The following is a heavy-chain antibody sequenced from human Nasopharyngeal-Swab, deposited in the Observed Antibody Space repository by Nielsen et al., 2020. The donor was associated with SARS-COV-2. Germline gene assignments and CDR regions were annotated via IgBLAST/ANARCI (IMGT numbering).Heavy chain of an antibody. CDR3: ARDTGDCSGGSCYPGRFDP. V-gene: IGHV1-3*01. CDR2: SNAGNGNT. D-gene: IGHD2-15*01. J-gene: IGHJ5*02. Sequence: VREAPGQRREWMGWSNAGNGNTKYSQKFQGRVTITRDTSASTAYMELSSLRSEDTAVYYCARDTGDCSGGSCYPGRFDPWGQGTLVTVSS.